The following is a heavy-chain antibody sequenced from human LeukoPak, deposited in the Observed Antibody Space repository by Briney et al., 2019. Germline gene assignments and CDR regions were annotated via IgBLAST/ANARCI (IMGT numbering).Heavy chain of an antibody. CDR2: MNPNSGNT. Sequence: ASVKVSYKASGYTFTSYDINWVRQATGQGLEWMGWMNPNSGNTGYAQKFQGRVTMTRNTSISTAYMELSSLRSEDTAVYYCARVAFVYGSGSYYNLGYWGQGTLVTVSS. J-gene: IGHJ4*02. V-gene: IGHV1-8*01. D-gene: IGHD3-10*01. CDR3: ARVAFVYGSGSYYNLGY. CDR1: GYTFTSYD.